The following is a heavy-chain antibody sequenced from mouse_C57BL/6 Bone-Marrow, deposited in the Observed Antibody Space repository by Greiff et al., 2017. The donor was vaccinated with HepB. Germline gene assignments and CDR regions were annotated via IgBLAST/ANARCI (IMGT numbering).Heavy chain of an antibody. CDR1: GFTFSDYY. J-gene: IGHJ4*01. Sequence: EVKLMESGGGLVQPGGSLKLSCAASGFTFSDYYMYWVRQTPEKRLEWVAYISNGGGSTYYPDTVKGRFTISRDNAKNTLYLQMSRLKSEDTAMYYCARHSYAMDYWGQGTSVTVSS. CDR2: ISNGGGST. CDR3: ARHSYAMDY. V-gene: IGHV5-12*01.